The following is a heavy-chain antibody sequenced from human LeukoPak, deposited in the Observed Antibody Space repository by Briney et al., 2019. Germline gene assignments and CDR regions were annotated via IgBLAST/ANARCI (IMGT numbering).Heavy chain of an antibody. D-gene: IGHD3-22*01. V-gene: IGHV4-34*01. CDR1: GGSFSGYY. CDR2: INHSGST. Sequence: SETLSLTCAVYGGSFSGYYWSWIRQPPGKGLEWIGEINHSGSTNYNPSLKSRVTISVDTSKGQFSLKLNSMTAADTAVYYCARGAQTYYDKAPVDYWGQGTLVTVSS. CDR3: ARGAQTYYDKAPVDY. J-gene: IGHJ4*02.